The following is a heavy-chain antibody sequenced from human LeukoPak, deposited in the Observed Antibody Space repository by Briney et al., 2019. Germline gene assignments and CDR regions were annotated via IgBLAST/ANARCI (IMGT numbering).Heavy chain of an antibody. CDR1: EFTFDKYW. V-gene: IGHV3-74*01. CDR2: INGDGTIT. Sequence: SGGSLRLSCAASEFTFDKYWMHWVRQAPGKGLVWVSRINGDGTITSYADSVKGALIISRDNAKNTLYLQVSSLRAEDTAVYYCATGNYYDSRGYYTFGHWGQGTLVTVSS. CDR3: ATGNYYDSRGYYTFGH. J-gene: IGHJ4*02. D-gene: IGHD3-22*01.